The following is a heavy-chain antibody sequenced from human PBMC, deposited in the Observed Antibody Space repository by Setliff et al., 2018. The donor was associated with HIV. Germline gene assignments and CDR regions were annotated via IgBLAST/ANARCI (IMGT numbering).Heavy chain of an antibody. Sequence: SVKVSCKASGGSFTSFAISWVRQAPGQGLEWMGGSIPIYGTPNYAQKFQGRITISTDASTSTAYMELNSLRSEDTAVYYCARNDTSGSYYRLDYWGQGTLVTVSS. CDR3: ARNDTSGSYYRLDY. D-gene: IGHD3-10*01. J-gene: IGHJ4*02. CDR1: GGSFTSFA. CDR2: SIPIYGTP. V-gene: IGHV1-69*05.